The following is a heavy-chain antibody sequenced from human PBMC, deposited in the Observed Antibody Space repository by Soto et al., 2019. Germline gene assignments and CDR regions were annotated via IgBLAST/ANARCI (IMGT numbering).Heavy chain of an antibody. D-gene: IGHD6-13*01. CDR2: IWYDGSNK. V-gene: IGHV3-33*01. CDR3: ARDGIAAAGKDWFDP. CDR1: GFTFSSYG. J-gene: IGHJ5*02. Sequence: ESGGGVVQPGRSLRLSCAASGFTFSSYGMHWVRQAPGKGLEWVAVIWYDGSNKYYADSVKGRFTISRDNSKNTLYLQMNSLRAEDTAVYYCARDGIAAAGKDWFDPWGQGTLVTVSS.